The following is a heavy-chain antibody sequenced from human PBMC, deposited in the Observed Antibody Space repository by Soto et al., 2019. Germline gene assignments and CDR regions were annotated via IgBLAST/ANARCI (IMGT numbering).Heavy chain of an antibody. V-gene: IGHV3-21*01. Sequence: EEKLLESGGGLVKPGGSLRLSCGASGFSLKNYSMNWLRHVPGKGLEWVSSISSSGNHIDYADSVKGRFNISRDNAKNSLFLHMSNLRADDAAVYYCARDTPRVAGSFDYWGQGTLVTVSS. CDR3: ARDTPRVAGSFDY. CDR2: ISSSGNHI. J-gene: IGHJ4*02. D-gene: IGHD6-19*01. CDR1: GFSLKNYS.